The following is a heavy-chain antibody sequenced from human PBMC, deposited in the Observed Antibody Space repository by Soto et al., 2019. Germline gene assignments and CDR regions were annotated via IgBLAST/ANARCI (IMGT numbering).Heavy chain of an antibody. CDR2: FYHSGST. CDR1: GGSISSSNW. J-gene: IGHJ6*02. CDR3: ARVSYYYDSSGYRLTYYYYYGMDV. D-gene: IGHD3-22*01. V-gene: IGHV4-4*02. Sequence: PSETLSLTCAVSGGSISSSNWWSWVRQPPGKGLEWIGEFYHSGSTNYNPSLKSRVTISVDKSKNQFSLKLSSVTAADTAVYYCARVSYYYDSSGYRLTYYYYYGMDVWGQGTTVTVSS.